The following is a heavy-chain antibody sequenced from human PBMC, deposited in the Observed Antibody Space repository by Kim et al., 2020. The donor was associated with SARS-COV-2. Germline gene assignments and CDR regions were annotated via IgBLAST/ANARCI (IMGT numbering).Heavy chain of an antibody. D-gene: IGHD6-13*01. J-gene: IGHJ4*02. Sequence: QKFQGRVTMTRNTSISTAYMELSSLRSEDTAVYYCALIIAAAGSDFPFDYWGQGTLVTVSS. V-gene: IGHV1-8*01. CDR3: ALIIAAAGSDFPFDY.